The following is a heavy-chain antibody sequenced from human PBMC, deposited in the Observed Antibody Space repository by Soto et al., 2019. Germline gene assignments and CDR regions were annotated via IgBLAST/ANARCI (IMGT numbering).Heavy chain of an antibody. Sequence: QVQLVQSGAEVKKPGASVKVSCKASGYTFTSYGISWVRQAPGQGLEWMVWIIAYNGNTNYAQKLQGRVTITTDTSTSSAYLELRSLRSDDTFVYYCARDPEAVGSSFFEYGGQGTLVPVSS. J-gene: IGHJ4*02. CDR1: GYTFTSYG. CDR3: ARDPEAVGSSFFEY. V-gene: IGHV1-18*04. CDR2: IIAYNGNT. D-gene: IGHD1-26*01.